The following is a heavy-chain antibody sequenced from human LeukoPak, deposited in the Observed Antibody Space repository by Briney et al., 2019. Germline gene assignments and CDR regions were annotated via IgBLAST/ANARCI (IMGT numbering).Heavy chain of an antibody. CDR1: GGSISSYY. D-gene: IGHD3-22*01. CDR2: IYYSGST. J-gene: IGHJ4*02. Sequence: SETLSLTCTVSGGSISSYYWSWIRQPPGKGLEWIGYIYYSGSTNYNPSLKSRVTISVDTSKNQFSLKLSSVTAADTAVYYCARGRSYYDSSGSDYWGQGTLVTVSS. V-gene: IGHV4-59*01. CDR3: ARGRSYYDSSGSDY.